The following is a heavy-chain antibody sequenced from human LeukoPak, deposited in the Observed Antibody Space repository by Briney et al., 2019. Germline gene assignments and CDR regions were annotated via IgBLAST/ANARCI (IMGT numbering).Heavy chain of an antibody. D-gene: IGHD2-21*01. CDR1: GGTFSSYA. CDR2: IIPIFGTA. CDR3: ATNLAYCGGDCYRPIDY. J-gene: IGHJ4*02. Sequence: SVKVSCKASGGTFSSYAISWVRQAPGQGLEWMGGIIPIFGTANYAQKFQGRVTITADESTSTAYMELSSLRSEDTAVYHCATNLAYCGGDCYRPIDYWGQGTLVTVSS. V-gene: IGHV1-69*01.